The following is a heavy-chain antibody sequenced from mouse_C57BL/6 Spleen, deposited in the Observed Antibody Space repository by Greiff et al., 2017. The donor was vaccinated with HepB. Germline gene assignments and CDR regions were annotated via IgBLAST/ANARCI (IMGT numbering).Heavy chain of an antibody. V-gene: IGHV1-82*01. CDR3: ARSYYYGSSSYAMDY. CDR2: IYPGDGDT. D-gene: IGHD1-1*01. J-gene: IGHJ4*01. CDR1: GYAFSSSW. Sequence: VQLQQSGPELVKPGASVKISCKASGYAFSSSWMNWVKQRPGKGLEWIGRIYPGDGDTNYNGKFKGKATLTADKSSSTAYMQLSSLTSEDSAVYCCARSYYYGSSSYAMDYWGQGTSVTVSS.